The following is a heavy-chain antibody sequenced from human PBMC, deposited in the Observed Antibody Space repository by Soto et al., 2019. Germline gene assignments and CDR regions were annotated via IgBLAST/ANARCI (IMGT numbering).Heavy chain of an antibody. V-gene: IGHV4-34*01. CDR3: ARAASNWSGYRG. D-gene: IGHD3-3*01. J-gene: IGHJ4*02. CDR1: GGSFSGYY. Sequence: QVQLQQWGAGLLKPSETLSLTCAVYGGSFSGYYWSWIRQPPGKGLEWIGEINHSGSTNYNPSRKSRVTISVDTSKNQFSLKLSSVTAADTAVYYCARAASNWSGYRGWGQGTLVTVSS. CDR2: INHSGST.